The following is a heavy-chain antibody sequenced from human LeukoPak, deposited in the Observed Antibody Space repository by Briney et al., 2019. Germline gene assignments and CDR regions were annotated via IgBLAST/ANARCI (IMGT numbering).Heavy chain of an antibody. Sequence: GGSLGLSCAASGFAFNKYGMHWVRQAPGKGLEWVAVIWHDGRNKYYADSVKGRFTVSRDNSKNTLYLELNSLRDEDTAVYYCARDRGSDDPIDYWGQGTLVTVSS. CDR1: GFAFNKYG. CDR3: ARDRGSDDPIDY. D-gene: IGHD2-15*01. CDR2: IWHDGRNK. J-gene: IGHJ4*02. V-gene: IGHV3-33*01.